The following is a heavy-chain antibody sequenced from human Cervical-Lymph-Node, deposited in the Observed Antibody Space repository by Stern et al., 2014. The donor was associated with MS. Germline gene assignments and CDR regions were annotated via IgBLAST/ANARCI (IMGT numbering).Heavy chain of an antibody. D-gene: IGHD3-3*01. Sequence: DQLVESGAEVKKPGASVKGSCKASGYTFTSYGISWVRQAPGQGLEWMGWISAYNCNTNYAQKLQGRVTMTTDTSTSTAYMELRSLRSDDTAVYYCAREWYYDFWSGHWFDPWGQGTLVTVSS. J-gene: IGHJ5*02. CDR3: AREWYYDFWSGHWFDP. V-gene: IGHV1-18*04. CDR2: ISAYNCNT. CDR1: GYTFTSYG.